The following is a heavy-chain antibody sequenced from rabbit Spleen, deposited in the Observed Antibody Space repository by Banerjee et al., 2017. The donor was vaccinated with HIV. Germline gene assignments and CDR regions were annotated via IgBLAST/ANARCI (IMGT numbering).Heavy chain of an antibody. Sequence: QEQLVESGGGLVQPEGSLTLTCTASGFDLSSGYYMCWVRQAPGKGLEWIACIYTGSSGSTYYASWAKGRSTITRSTSLNTVTLQMTSLTAADAATYFCARAGGSTLYNFWGPGTLVTVS. J-gene: IGHJ4*01. V-gene: IGHV1S45*01. CDR2: IYTGSSGST. D-gene: IGHD8-1*01. CDR1: GFDLSSGYY. CDR3: ARAGGSTLYNF.